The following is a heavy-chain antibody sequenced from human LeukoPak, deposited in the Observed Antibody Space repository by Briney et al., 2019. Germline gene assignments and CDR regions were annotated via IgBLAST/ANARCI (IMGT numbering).Heavy chain of an antibody. CDR1: GGSFSGYY. J-gene: IGHJ4*02. CDR3: AITGGTTGEGFAPSY. V-gene: IGHV4-34*01. D-gene: IGHD4-17*01. CDR2: INHSGST. Sequence: PSETLSLTCAVYGGSFSGYYWSWIRQPPGKGLEWIGEINHSGSTNYNPSLKSRVTISVDTSKNQFSLKLSSVTAADTAVYYCAITGGTTGEGFAPSYWGQGTLVTVSS.